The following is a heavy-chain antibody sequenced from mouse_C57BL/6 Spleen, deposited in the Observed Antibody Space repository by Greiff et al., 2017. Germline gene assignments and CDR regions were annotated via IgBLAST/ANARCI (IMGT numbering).Heavy chain of an antibody. CDR2: ISSGSSTI. D-gene: IGHD1-1*01. CDR1: GFTFSDYG. V-gene: IGHV5-17*01. CDR3: ARQNYYCSSYRYFDV. Sequence: EVKLVESGGGLVKPGGSLKLSCAASGFTFSDYGMHWVRQAPEKGLEWVAYISSGSSTIYYADTVKGRFTISRDNAKNTLCLQMTSLMSEDTAMYYCARQNYYCSSYRYFDVWGTGTTVTVAS. J-gene: IGHJ1*03.